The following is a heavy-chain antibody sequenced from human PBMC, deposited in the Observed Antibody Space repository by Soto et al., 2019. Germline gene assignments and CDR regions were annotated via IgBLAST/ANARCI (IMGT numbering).Heavy chain of an antibody. V-gene: IGHV1-2*02. CDR2: INPNSGGT. D-gene: IGHD2-2*01. CDR3: AREGYCSSTSCYGYYYGMDV. CDR1: GYTFTGDY. J-gene: IGHJ6*02. Sequence: GASVKVSCKASGYTFTGDYMHWVRQAPGQGLEWMGWINPNSGGTNYAQKFQGRVTMTRDTSISTAYMELSRLRSDDTAVYYCAREGYCSSTSCYGYYYGMDVWGQGTTVTVSS.